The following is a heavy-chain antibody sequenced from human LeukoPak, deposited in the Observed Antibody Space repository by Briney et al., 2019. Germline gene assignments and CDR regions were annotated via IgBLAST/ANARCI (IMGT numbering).Heavy chain of an antibody. J-gene: IGHJ6*03. CDR3: ARVSAVYYYYYYMDV. CDR1: GFTFDDYG. V-gene: IGHV3-20*04. Sequence: GGTLRLSCAASGFTFDDYGMSWVRQAPGKGLEWVSGINWNGGSTGYADSVKGRFTISRDNAKNSLYLQMNSLRAEDTALYYCARVSAVYYYYYYMDVWVKGTTVTVSS. D-gene: IGHD2-2*01. CDR2: INWNGGST.